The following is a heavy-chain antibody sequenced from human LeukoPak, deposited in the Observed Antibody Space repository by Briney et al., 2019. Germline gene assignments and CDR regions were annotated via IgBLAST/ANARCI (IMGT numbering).Heavy chain of an antibody. J-gene: IGHJ5*02. CDR2: ISSSSTTI. V-gene: IGHV3-48*01. CDR3: ARDGYCSGGSCYNWFDP. Sequence: GGSLRLSCAASGFTFSSYSMNWVRQAPGKGLEWVSYISSSSTTIYYADSVKGRFTISRDNVKNSLYLQMNSLRAEDTAVYYCARDGYCSGGSCYNWFDPWGQGTLVTVSS. CDR1: GFTFSSYS. D-gene: IGHD2-15*01.